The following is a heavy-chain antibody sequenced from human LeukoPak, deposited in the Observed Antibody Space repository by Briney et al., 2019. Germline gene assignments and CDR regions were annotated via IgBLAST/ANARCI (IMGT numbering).Heavy chain of an antibody. D-gene: IGHD3-16*01. CDR3: TRGGVDY. CDR1: GFTFSSYW. J-gene: IGHJ4*02. V-gene: IGHV3-74*01. CDR2: INSDGRST. Sequence: GGSLRLSCAASGFTFSSYWMHWVRHTPEKGLVWVSRINSDGRSTSYADSVKGRFAISRDNAKNTLYLQMNSLRAEDTAVYYCTRGGVDYWGQGTLVTVSS.